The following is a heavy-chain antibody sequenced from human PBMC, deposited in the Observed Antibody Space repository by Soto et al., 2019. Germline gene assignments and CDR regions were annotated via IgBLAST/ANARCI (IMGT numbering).Heavy chain of an antibody. Sequence: EVQLLESGGGLVQPGGSLRLSCAASGFTFSSYAMSWVRQAPGKELEWVSAISGSGGSTYYADSVKGRFTISRDNSKNTLYLQMNSLRAEDTAVYYCAKSSSGWYTLGYWGQGTLVTVSS. CDR3: AKSSSGWYTLGY. CDR1: GFTFSSYA. D-gene: IGHD6-19*01. CDR2: ISGSGGST. V-gene: IGHV3-23*01. J-gene: IGHJ4*02.